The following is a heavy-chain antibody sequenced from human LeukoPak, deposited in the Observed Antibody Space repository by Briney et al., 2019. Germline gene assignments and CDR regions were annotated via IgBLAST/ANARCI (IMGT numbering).Heavy chain of an antibody. CDR3: AKCIVATNYYYYYMDV. CDR1: GFTFSSYA. J-gene: IGHJ6*03. V-gene: IGHV3-23*01. Sequence: GGSLRLSCAASGFTFSSYAMSWVRQAPGKGLEWVSIISGSGGSTYHADSVKGRFTISRDNSKNTLYLQMNSLRAEDTAVYYCAKCIVATNYYYYYMDVWGKGTTVTVSS. D-gene: IGHD5-12*01. CDR2: ISGSGGST.